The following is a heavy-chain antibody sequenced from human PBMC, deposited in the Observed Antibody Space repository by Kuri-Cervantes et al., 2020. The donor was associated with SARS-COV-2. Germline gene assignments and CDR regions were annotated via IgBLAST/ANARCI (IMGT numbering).Heavy chain of an antibody. CDR2: ISGSGGAT. J-gene: IGHJ4*02. Sequence: GESLKISCAASGFTFSSHAMIWVRQAPGKGLEWVSSISGSGGATYYADSAKGRFTISRDNSKNTLSLQMNSLRAEDTAVYYCAKPLGCSGYDPPDYWGQGTLVTVSS. CDR3: AKPLGCSGYDPPDY. D-gene: IGHD5-12*01. CDR1: GFTFSSHA. V-gene: IGHV3-23*01.